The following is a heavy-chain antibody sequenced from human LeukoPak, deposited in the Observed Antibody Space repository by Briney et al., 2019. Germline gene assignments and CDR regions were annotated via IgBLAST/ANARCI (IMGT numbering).Heavy chain of an antibody. CDR2: IYYSGST. J-gene: IGHJ6*03. CDR1: GDSISPYY. D-gene: IGHD1-26*01. Sequence: PSETLSLTCTVSGDSISPYYWSWIRQPPGKGLEWIGYIYYSGSTNYNPSLKSRVTISVDTSKNQFSLKLSSVTAADTAVYYCARGIVGVTYYYYYYMDVWGKGTTVTVSS. CDR3: ARGIVGVTYYYYYYMDV. V-gene: IGHV4-59*01.